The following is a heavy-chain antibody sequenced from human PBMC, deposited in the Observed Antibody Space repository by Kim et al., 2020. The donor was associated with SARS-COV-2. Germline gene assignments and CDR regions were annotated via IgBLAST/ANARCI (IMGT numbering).Heavy chain of an antibody. CDR3: ARGGGRDAFDI. CDR2: A. V-gene: IGHV3-53*01. Sequence: AYYADSVKGRFSISRDTSKNTLYLQMNSLRAEDTAVYSWARGGGRDAFDIWGQGTMVTVSS. J-gene: IGHJ3*02. D-gene: IGHD3-10*01.